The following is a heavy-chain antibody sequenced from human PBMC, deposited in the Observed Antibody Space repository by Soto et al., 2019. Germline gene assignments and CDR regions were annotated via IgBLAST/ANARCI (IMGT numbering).Heavy chain of an antibody. CDR1: GFTFSSYS. D-gene: IGHD3-16*02. V-gene: IGHV3-48*01. CDR3: AISLYGEGYYYYMDV. Sequence: PGGSLRLSCAASGFTFSSYSMNWVRQAPGKGLEWVSYISSSSSTIYYADSVKGRFTISRDNAKNSLYLQMNSLRAEDTAVYYCAISLYGEGYYYYMDVWGKGTTVTVSS. J-gene: IGHJ6*03. CDR2: ISSSSSTI.